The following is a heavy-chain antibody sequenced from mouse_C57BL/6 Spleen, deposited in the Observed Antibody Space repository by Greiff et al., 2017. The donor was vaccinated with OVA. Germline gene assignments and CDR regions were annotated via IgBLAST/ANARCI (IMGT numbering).Heavy chain of an antibody. CDR1: GFTFSSYA. Sequence: EVHLVESGGGLVKPGGSLKLSCAASGFTFSSYAMSWVRQTPEKRLEWVATISDGGSYTYYPDNVKGRFTISRDDAKNNLYLQMSHLKSEDTAMYYCARDYCGSHYFGYWGQGTTLTVSS. CDR3: ARDYCGSHYFGY. J-gene: IGHJ2*01. CDR2: ISDGGSYT. V-gene: IGHV5-4*01. D-gene: IGHD1-1*01.